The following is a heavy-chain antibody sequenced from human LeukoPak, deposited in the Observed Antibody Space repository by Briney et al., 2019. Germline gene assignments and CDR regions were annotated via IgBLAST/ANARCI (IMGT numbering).Heavy chain of an antibody. D-gene: IGHD2-8*02. CDR3: AKDALVGVRLWSSNWFDP. CDR1: GFTFSDYY. V-gene: IGHV3-11*01. CDR2: ISSGGST. Sequence: GGSLRLSCAASGFTFSDYYMSWIRQAPGKGLEWASYISSGGSTYYADSVKGRFTISRDNSKNTLYLQMNSLRAEDTAVYYCAKDALVGVRLWSSNWFDPWGQGTLVTVSS. J-gene: IGHJ5*02.